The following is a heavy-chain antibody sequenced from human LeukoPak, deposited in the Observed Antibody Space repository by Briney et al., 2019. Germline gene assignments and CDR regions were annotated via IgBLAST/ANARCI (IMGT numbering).Heavy chain of an antibody. J-gene: IGHJ3*02. Sequence: ASVKVSCKASGGTFSSYTISWVRQAPGQGLEWMGRIIPILGIANYAQKFQGRVTTTADKSTSTAYMELSSLRSEDTAVYYCARGHVDTATYDAFDIWGQGTMVTVSS. CDR1: GGTFSSYT. D-gene: IGHD5-18*01. CDR2: IIPILGIA. CDR3: ARGHVDTATYDAFDI. V-gene: IGHV1-69*02.